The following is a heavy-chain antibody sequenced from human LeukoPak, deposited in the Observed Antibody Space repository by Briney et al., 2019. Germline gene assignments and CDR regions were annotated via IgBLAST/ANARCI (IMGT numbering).Heavy chain of an antibody. CDR1: GFTFSSYA. J-gene: IGHJ6*02. CDR2: ISYDGSNK. Sequence: GSLRLSCAASGFTFSSYAMHWVRQAPGKGLEWVAVISYDGSNKYYADSVKGRFTISRDNSKNTLYLQMNSLRAEDTAVYYCARDQRKTDRPYYYYYYGMDVWGQGTTVIVSS. V-gene: IGHV3-30-3*01. CDR3: ARDQRKTDRPYYYYYYGMDV. D-gene: IGHD6-25*01.